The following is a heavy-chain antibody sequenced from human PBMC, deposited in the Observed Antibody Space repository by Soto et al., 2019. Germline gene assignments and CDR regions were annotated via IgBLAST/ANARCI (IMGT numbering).Heavy chain of an antibody. J-gene: IGHJ4*02. Sequence: TGGSLRLSCAASGFTFSSYGMHWVRQAPGKGLEWVAVISYDGSNKYYADSVKGRFTISRDNSKNTLYLQMNSLRAEDTAVYYCAKLASIAARPDDYWGQGTLVTVSS. V-gene: IGHV3-30*18. CDR3: AKLASIAARPDDY. CDR2: ISYDGSNK. CDR1: GFTFSSYG. D-gene: IGHD6-6*01.